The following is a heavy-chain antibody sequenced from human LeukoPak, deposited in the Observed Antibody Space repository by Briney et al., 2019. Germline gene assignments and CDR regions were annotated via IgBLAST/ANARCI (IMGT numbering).Heavy chain of an antibody. Sequence: GGSLRLSWAASGFTFRSYEMNGVRQAPGKGLEWVSYISSSGSTIYYADSVKGRFTISRDNSKNTVYLQITSLPAEDTAVYYCATIWPPASPANYWGQGTLFTVSS. D-gene: IGHD2-2*01. CDR3: ATIWPPASPANY. CDR1: GFTFRSYE. CDR2: ISSSGSTI. J-gene: IGHJ4*02. V-gene: IGHV3-48*03.